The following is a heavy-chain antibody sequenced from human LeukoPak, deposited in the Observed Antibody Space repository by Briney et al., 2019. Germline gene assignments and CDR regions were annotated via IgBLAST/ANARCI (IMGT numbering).Heavy chain of an antibody. CDR1: GGSFSGYY. CDR2: INHSGST. Sequence: PSETLSLTCAVYGGSFSGYYWSWIRQPPGKGLEWIGEINHSGSTNYNPSLKSRVTMSVDTSKNQFSLKLSSVTAADTAVYYCARQKITRHYYGSGSYQPASRDWFDPWGQGTLVTVSS. D-gene: IGHD3-10*01. J-gene: IGHJ5*02. CDR3: ARQKITRHYYGSGSYQPASRDWFDP. V-gene: IGHV4-34*01.